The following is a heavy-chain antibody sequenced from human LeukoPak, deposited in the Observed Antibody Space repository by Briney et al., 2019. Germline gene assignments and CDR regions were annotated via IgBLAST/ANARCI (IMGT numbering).Heavy chain of an antibody. Sequence: GSLRLSCAASGFTFSSYAMSWVRQPPGKGLEWIGSIYYSGSTYYNPSLKSRVTISVDTSKNQFSLKLSSVTAADTAVYYCARHRVHIVVVPAAPFDPWGQGTLVTVSS. CDR1: GFTFSSYA. V-gene: IGHV4-39*01. D-gene: IGHD2-2*01. CDR3: ARHRVHIVVVPAAPFDP. J-gene: IGHJ5*02. CDR2: IYYSGST.